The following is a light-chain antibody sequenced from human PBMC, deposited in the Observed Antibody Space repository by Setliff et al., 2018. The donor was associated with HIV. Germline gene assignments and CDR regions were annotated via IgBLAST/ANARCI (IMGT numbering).Light chain of an antibody. J-gene: IGLJ1*01. Sequence: QSVLTQPASVSGSPGQSITISCTGTSSDVGRYNLVSWNQQHPGKAPKLIIYQASKRPSGVSNRFSGSKSGNTASLTISGLQADDEADYYCCSNTGSNTYVFGAGTKVTVL. V-gene: IGLV2-23*01. CDR2: QAS. CDR1: SSDVGRYNL. CDR3: CSNTGSNTYV.